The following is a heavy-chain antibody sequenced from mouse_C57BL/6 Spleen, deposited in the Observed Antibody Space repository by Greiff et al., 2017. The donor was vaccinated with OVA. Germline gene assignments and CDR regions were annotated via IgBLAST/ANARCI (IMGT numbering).Heavy chain of an antibody. CDR2: IYPSDSEN. CDR1: GYTFTSYW. V-gene: IGHV1-52*01. Sequence: QVQLQQPGAELVRPGPSVKLSCKASGYTFTSYWMHWVKQRPIQGLEWIGNIYPSDSENHYNQKFKDKATLTVDKSSSTAYMQLSNLTSENSAVYYSAKSHYYGGSLHFDYWGQGTTLTVSS. CDR3: AKSHYYGGSLHFDY. D-gene: IGHD1-1*01. J-gene: IGHJ2*01.